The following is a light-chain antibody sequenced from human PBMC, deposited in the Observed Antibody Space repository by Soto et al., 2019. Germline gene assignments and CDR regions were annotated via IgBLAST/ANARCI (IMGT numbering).Light chain of an antibody. Sequence: IQMTQYPSSLSASVGDRVTITFPASQGISSYLAWYQQKPGKAPKLLISTASTLQSGVPSRFSGSGSGTEFTLTISSLQPEDFATYYCQQLNNYPRTFGQGTKVDIK. CDR2: TAS. CDR3: QQLNNYPRT. CDR1: QGISSY. V-gene: IGKV1-9*01. J-gene: IGKJ1*01.